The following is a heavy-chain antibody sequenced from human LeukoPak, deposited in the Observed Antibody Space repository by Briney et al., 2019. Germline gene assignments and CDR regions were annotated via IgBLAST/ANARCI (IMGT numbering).Heavy chain of an antibody. D-gene: IGHD3-9*01. CDR1: GYTFTSYG. CDR3: ARRNYDILTGYSFHFDY. J-gene: IGHJ4*02. V-gene: IGHV1-18*01. CDR2: ISAYNGNT. Sequence: ASVKVSCKASGYTFTSYGISWVRQAPGQGLEWMGWISAYNGNTNYAQKLQGRVTMTTDTSTSTAYMELRSLRPDDTAVYYCARRNYDILTGYSFHFDYWGQGTLVTVSS.